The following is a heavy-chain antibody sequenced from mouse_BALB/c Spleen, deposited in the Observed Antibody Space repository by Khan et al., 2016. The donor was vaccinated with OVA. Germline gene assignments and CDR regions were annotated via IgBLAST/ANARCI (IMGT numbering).Heavy chain of an antibody. CDR2: ISYSGRT. CDR3: AGGRAY. CDR1: GYSIPSDYA. D-gene: IGHD3-3*01. Sequence: EVQLQESGPGLVKPSQSLSLTCTVTGYSIPSDYAWNWIRQFPGNKLEWMGYISYSGRTSYTPSLKSRISITRDTSKNQFVLQLNSVTTEDTATYYWAGGRAYWGQGTLVTVSA. J-gene: IGHJ3*01. V-gene: IGHV3-2*02.